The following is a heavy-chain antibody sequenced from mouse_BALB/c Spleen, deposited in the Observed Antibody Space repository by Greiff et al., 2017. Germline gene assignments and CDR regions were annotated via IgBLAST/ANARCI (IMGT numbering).Heavy chain of an antibody. Sequence: QVQLQQPGAELVKPGASVKMSCKASGYTFTSYWMHWVKQRPGQGLEWIGVIDPSDSYTSYNQKFKGKATLTVDTSSSTAYMQLSSLTSEDSAVYYCARDYGRYFDYWGQGTTLTVSS. CDR1: GYTFTSYW. CDR2: IDPSDSYT. CDR3: ARDYGRYFDY. J-gene: IGHJ2*01. D-gene: IGHD1-1*01. V-gene: IGHV1-59*01.